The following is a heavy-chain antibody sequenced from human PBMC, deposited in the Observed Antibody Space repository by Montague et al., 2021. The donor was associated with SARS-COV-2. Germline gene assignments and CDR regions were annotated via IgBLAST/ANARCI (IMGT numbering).Heavy chain of an antibody. J-gene: IGHJ4*02. Sequence: SLRLSCAASGFTFSSYEMNRVRQAPGKGLEWVAVISYDGSNKYYADSVKGRFTISRDNSKNTLYPQMNSLRAEDTAVYYCAIDGLVVAATPLDYWGQGTLVTVSS. CDR1: GFTFSSYE. D-gene: IGHD2-15*01. V-gene: IGHV3-30-3*01. CDR3: AIDGLVVAATPLDY. CDR2: ISYDGSNK.